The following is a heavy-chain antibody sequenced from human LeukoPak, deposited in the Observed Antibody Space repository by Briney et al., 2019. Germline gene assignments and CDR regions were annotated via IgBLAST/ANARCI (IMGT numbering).Heavy chain of an antibody. D-gene: IGHD3-10*01. CDR1: GGSISSSRYY. J-gene: IGHJ6*02. Sequence: RPSETLSLTCTVSGGSISSSRYYWGWIRQPPGKGLEWIGSIYYSGSTYYNPSLKSRITISVDTSKNQFSLKLSSVTAADTAVYYCARDFSQWFGESPYGMDVWGQGTTVTVSS. V-gene: IGHV4-39*07. CDR3: ARDFSQWFGESPYGMDV. CDR2: IYYSGST.